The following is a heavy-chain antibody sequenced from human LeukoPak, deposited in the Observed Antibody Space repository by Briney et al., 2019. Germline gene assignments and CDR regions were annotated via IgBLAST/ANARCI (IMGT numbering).Heavy chain of an antibody. J-gene: IGHJ4*02. D-gene: IGHD4-17*01. V-gene: IGHV1-46*01. CDR1: GYTFTSYY. CDR2: INPSGGST. CDR3: ARFTVTNYYFDY. Sequence: GASVKVSCKASGYTFTSYYMHWVRQAPGQGLEWMGIINPSGGSTSYAQKFQGRVTMTRDTSTSTVYKELSSLRSEDTAVYYCARFTVTNYYFDYWGQGTLVTVSS.